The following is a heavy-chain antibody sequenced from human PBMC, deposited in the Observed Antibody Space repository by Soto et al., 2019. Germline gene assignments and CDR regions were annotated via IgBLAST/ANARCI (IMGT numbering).Heavy chain of an antibody. CDR3: ASSGITNYYYGMDV. V-gene: IGHV1-3*01. J-gene: IGHJ6*02. D-gene: IGHD3-10*01. CDR1: GYTFTSYA. Sequence: ASVKVSCKASGYTFTSYAMHWGRQAPGQRLEWMGWINAGNGNTKYSQKFQGRVTITRDTSASTAYMELSSLRSEDTAVYYCASSGITNYYYGMDVWGQGTTVTVSS. CDR2: INAGNGNT.